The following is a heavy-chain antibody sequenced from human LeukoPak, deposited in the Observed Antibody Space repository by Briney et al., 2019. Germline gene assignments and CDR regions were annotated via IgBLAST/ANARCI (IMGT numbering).Heavy chain of an antibody. J-gene: IGHJ6*03. D-gene: IGHD3-3*01. CDR1: GFTFSSYA. V-gene: IGHV3-30*01. CDR3: ARAGPYYDFWSGYDYYYYYYMDV. CDR2: ISYDGRNK. Sequence: PGGSLRLSCAASGFTFSSYAMHWVRQAPGKGLEWVAVISYDGRNKYYADSVKGRFTISRDNSKNTLYLQMNSLRAEDTAVYYCARAGPYYDFWSGYDYYYYYYMDVWGKGTTVTVSS.